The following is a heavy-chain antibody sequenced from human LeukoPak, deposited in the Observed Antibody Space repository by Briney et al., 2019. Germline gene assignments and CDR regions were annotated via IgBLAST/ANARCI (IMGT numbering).Heavy chain of an antibody. V-gene: IGHV3-7*01. Sequence: PGGSLRLSCVASGFTFSTSWMTWVRQAPGKGLEWVANIKQDGSEEYYVHSVKGRFTISRDNAKNSLYLQMNSLRAEDTAVFYCANNYDLNSPRHYWGQGSLVTVSS. CDR3: ANNYDLNSPRHY. J-gene: IGHJ4*02. CDR1: GFTFSTSW. D-gene: IGHD3-3*01. CDR2: IKQDGSEE.